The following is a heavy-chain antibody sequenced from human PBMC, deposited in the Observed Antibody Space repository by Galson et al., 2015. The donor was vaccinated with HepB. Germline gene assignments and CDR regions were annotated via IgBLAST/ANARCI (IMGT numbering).Heavy chain of an antibody. CDR3: ARDLPYSSSWYGENWFDP. D-gene: IGHD6-13*01. V-gene: IGHV1-18*01. J-gene: IGHJ5*02. Sequence: SVKVSCKASGYTFTSYGISWVRQAPGQGLEWMGWISAYDGNTNYAQKLQGRVTMTTDTSTSTAYMELRSLRSDDTAVYYCARDLPYSSSWYGENWFDPWGQGTLVTVSS. CDR2: ISAYDGNT. CDR1: GYTFTSYG.